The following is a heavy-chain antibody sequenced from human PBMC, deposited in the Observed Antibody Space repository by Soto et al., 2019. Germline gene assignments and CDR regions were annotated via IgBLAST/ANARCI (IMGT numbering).Heavy chain of an antibody. CDR2: IIPIFGTA. V-gene: IGHV1-69*13. CDR3: ARDSRAYCSSTSCFQDFDY. D-gene: IGHD2-2*01. J-gene: IGHJ4*02. CDR1: GGTFSGYA. Sequence: ASVKVSCKASGGTFSGYAISWVRQAPGQGLEWMGGIIPIFGTANYAQKFQGRVTITADESTSTAYMELSSLRSEDTAVYYCARDSRAYCSSTSCFQDFDYWGQGTLVTVSS.